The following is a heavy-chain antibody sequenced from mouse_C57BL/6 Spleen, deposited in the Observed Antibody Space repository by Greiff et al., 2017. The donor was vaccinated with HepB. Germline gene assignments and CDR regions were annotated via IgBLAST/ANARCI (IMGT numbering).Heavy chain of an antibody. Sequence: QVHVKQSGAELVKPGASVKLSCKASGYTFTEYTIHWVKQRSGQGLEWIGWFYPGSGSIKYNEKFKDKATLTADKSSSTVYMELSRLTSEDSAVYFCARHWDGERYFDYWGQGTTLTVSS. J-gene: IGHJ2*01. CDR1: GYTFTEYT. D-gene: IGHD4-1*01. V-gene: IGHV1-62-2*01. CDR3: ARHWDGERYFDY. CDR2: FYPGSGSI.